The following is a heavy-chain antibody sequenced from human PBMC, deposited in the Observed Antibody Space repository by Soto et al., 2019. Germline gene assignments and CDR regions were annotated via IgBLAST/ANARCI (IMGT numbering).Heavy chain of an antibody. J-gene: IGHJ3*02. CDR2: ISGSGGST. V-gene: IGHV3-23*01. D-gene: IGHD1-20*01. CDR1: GFTFSSYA. Sequence: PGGSLRLSCAASGFTFSSYAMSWVRQAPGKGLEWVSAISGSGGSTYYADSVKGRFTISRDNSKNTLYLQMNSLRAEDTAVYYCAKDKKQFGITETRGAFDIWGKGTMVTVSS. CDR3: AKDKKQFGITETRGAFDI.